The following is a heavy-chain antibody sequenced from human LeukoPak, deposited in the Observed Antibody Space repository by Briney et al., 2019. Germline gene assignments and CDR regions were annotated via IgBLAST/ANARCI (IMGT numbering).Heavy chain of an antibody. V-gene: IGHV1-46*01. CDR1: GYTFTSYY. CDR2: INPSGGST. D-gene: IGHD2-21*02. Sequence: ASVKVSCKASGYTFTSYYMHWVRQAPGQGLEWMGIINPSGGSTSYAQKFQGRVTMTKDTSTSTVYMELSSLRSEDTAVYYCARVSGDRDAFDIWGQGTIVTVSS. J-gene: IGHJ3*02. CDR3: ARVSGDRDAFDI.